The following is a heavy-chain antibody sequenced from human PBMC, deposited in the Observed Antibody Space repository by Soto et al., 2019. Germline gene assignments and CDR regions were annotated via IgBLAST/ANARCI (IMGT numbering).Heavy chain of an antibody. J-gene: IGHJ6*03. CDR1: GYTFTSYY. CDR3: ARAYCSGGSCYSTYYYYYMDV. Sequence: EASVKVSCTASGYTFTSYYMHWVRQAPGQGLEWMGIINPSGGSTSYAQKFQGRVTMTRDTSTSTVYMELSSLRSEDTAVYYCARAYCSGGSCYSTYYYYYMDVWGKGTTVTVSS. CDR2: INPSGGST. V-gene: IGHV1-46*03. D-gene: IGHD2-15*01.